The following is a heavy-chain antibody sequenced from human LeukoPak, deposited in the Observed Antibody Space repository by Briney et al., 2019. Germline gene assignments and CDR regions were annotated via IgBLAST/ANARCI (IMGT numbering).Heavy chain of an antibody. CDR1: GFTISNYF. D-gene: IGHD6-13*01. Sequence: GGSLRLSCAASGFTISNYFMHWVRHGPGKGLVWVSRINSDGSDINYADSVKGRFTISRDNAKNTLYLQMNSPRDEDTAVYYCARHIAAAAFDPWGQGTLVTVSS. CDR3: ARHIAAAAFDP. J-gene: IGHJ5*02. V-gene: IGHV3-74*01. CDR2: INSDGSDI.